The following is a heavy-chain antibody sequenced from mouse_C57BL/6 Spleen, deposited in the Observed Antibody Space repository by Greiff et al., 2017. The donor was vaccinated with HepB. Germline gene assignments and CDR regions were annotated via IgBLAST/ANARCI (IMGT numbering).Heavy chain of an antibody. CDR2: INPNYGTT. CDR1: GYSFTDYN. D-gene: IGHD3-2*02. J-gene: IGHJ4*01. Sequence: EVQLQQSGPELVKPGASVKISCKASGYSFTDYNMNWVKQSNGKSLEWIGVINPNYGTTSYNQKFKGKATLTVDQSSSTAYMQLNSLTSEVSAVYYCASHSSGYLYYAMDYWGQGTSVTVSS. CDR3: ASHSSGYLYYAMDY. V-gene: IGHV1-39*01.